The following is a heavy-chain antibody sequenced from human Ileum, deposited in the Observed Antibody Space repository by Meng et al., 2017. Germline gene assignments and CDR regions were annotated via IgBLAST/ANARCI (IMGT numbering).Heavy chain of an antibody. J-gene: IGHJ4*02. D-gene: IGHD3-3*01. CDR3: ARDPSFDDHDY. CDR2: ISHDGSSY. CDR1: RCTFSTYY. V-gene: IGHV3-30*01. Sequence: GGGLVQAGGCLSPDCAASRCTFSTYYMHWVRRARGEAQEWMKAISHDGSSYVYADSVKVLFTISRDNSNHTLYMQMNSLTPEKTAVYYCARDPSFDDHDYWGQGTLVTVSS.